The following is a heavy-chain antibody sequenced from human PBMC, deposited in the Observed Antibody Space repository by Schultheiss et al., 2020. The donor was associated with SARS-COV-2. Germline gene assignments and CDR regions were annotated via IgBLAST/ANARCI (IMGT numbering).Heavy chain of an antibody. J-gene: IGHJ4*02. CDR2: IYYSGST. V-gene: IGHV4-59*08. Sequence: SETLSLTCAVYGGSFSGYYWSWIRQPPGKGLEWIGYIYYSGSTNYNPSLKSRVTISVDTSKNQFSLKLSSVTAADTAVYYCARISGYSSGWYQGYWGQGTLVTVSS. D-gene: IGHD6-19*01. CDR3: ARISGYSSGWYQGY. CDR1: GGSFSGYY.